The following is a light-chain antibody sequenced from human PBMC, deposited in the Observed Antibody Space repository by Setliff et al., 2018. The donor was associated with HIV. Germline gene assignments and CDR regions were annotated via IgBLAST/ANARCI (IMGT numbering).Light chain of an antibody. CDR1: SSDIAAYNL. Sequence: SALTQPASVSGSPGQSITISCSGTSSDIAAYNLVSWYQQHPGKAPKLMISDVSSRPSGVSNRFSGSKSGSTASLTISGLQPEDEADYYCSSFTISTTWVFGGGTKVTVL. J-gene: IGLJ3*02. CDR2: DVS. V-gene: IGLV2-14*03. CDR3: SSFTISTTWV.